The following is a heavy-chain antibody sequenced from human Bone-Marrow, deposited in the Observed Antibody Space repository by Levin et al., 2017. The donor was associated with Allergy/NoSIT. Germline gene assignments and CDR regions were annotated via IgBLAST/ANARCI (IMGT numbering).Heavy chain of an antibody. J-gene: IGHJ3*02. CDR3: ANSILVDQNEAVDI. D-gene: IGHD3-22*01. CDR2: ITSSGGTK. CDR1: GFTFSDYY. V-gene: IGHV3-11*01. Sequence: GESLKISCAASGFTFSDYYMTWIRQAPGKGLEWISYITSSGGTKYYADSVKGRFSISRDNAKRLVYLQMNNLRAEDTAVYYCANSILVDQNEAVDIWGQGTMVTVSS.